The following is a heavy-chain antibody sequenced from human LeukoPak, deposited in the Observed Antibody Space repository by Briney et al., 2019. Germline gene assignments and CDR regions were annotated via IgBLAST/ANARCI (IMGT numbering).Heavy chain of an antibody. CDR2: INPSGGST. V-gene: IGHV1-46*01. Sequence: GGSLRLSCAASGFTFSSYGMHWVRQAPGQGLEWMGIINPSGGSTSYAQKFQGRVTMTRDTSTSTVYMELSSLRSEDTAVYYCVLVVVISYYFDYWGQGTLVTVSS. D-gene: IGHD3-22*01. J-gene: IGHJ4*02. CDR1: GFTFSSYG. CDR3: VLVVVISYYFDY.